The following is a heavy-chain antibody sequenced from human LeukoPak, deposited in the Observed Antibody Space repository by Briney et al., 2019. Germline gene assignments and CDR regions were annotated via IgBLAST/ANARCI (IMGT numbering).Heavy chain of an antibody. CDR2: VSGSDSTT. D-gene: IGHD2-15*01. CDR3: AKDRGYCSGGTCNYFDY. CDR1: GFTVSSNY. Sequence: GGSLRLSCAASGFTVSSNYMSWVRQAPGKGLEWVSGVSGSDSTTRYADSVKGRFTISRDNSKNTLYLQMNSLRAEDTAIYYCAKDRGYCSGGTCNYFDYWGQGTLVSVSS. V-gene: IGHV3-23*01. J-gene: IGHJ4*02.